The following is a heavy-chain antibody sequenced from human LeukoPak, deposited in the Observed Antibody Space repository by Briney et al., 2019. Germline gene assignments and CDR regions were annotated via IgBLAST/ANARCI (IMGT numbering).Heavy chain of an antibody. CDR3: ARHNSLVSFRGYYYYYYMDV. D-gene: IGHD2/OR15-2a*01. CDR1: GYSFTNYW. Sequence: GESLKISCKGSGYSFTNYWIGWVRQMPGKGLEWMGIIYPSDSDTRYSPAFQGQVTISADKSISIAYLEWSSLKASDTAMYFCARHNSLVSFRGYYYYYYMDVWGRGTSVTVSS. V-gene: IGHV5-51*01. J-gene: IGHJ6*03. CDR2: IYPSDSDT.